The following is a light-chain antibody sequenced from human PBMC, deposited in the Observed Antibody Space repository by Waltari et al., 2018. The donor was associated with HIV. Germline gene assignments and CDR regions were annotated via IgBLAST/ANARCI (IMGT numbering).Light chain of an antibody. CDR3: HQYYRSPGP. V-gene: IGKV4-1*01. CDR2: WAS. J-gene: IGKJ1*01. Sequence: DIVMTQSPDSLAVSLGERATINCQSSQSLFYSSNNKNYLAWYQHKPGQPPKLLIYWASTRESGVPDRFSGSGSGTDFTLTISSLQAEDVAFYYCHQYYRSPGPFGQGTRVEI. CDR1: QSLFYSSNNKNY.